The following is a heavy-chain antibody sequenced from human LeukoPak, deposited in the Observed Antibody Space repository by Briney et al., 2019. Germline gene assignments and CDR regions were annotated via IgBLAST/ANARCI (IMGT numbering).Heavy chain of an antibody. CDR3: ARGRKNYDILTGINDY. V-gene: IGHV4-39*07. CDR2: IYYSGST. D-gene: IGHD3-9*01. CDR1: GGSISSSSYY. J-gene: IGHJ4*02. Sequence: SETLSLTCTVSGGSISSSSYYWGWIRQPPGKGLEWIGSIYYSGSTYYNPSLKSRVTISVDTSKNQFSLKLSSVTAADTAVYYCARGRKNYDILTGINDYWGQGTLVTVSS.